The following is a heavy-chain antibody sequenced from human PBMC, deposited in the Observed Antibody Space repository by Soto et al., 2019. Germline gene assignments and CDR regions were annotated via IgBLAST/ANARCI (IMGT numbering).Heavy chain of an antibody. V-gene: IGHV3-21*01. D-gene: IGHD6-6*01. J-gene: IGHJ5*02. CDR2: INTNSRSM. CDR1: GFTFSTFT. CDR3: ARGFSSSSWFDP. Sequence: GGSLRLSCAASGFTFSTFTMNWVRQAPWKGLEWVSSINTNSRSMFYADSVKGRFTISRDNAKNSLSLQMNSLTTEDTAVYYCARGFSSSSWFDPGGQGHVVTVSA.